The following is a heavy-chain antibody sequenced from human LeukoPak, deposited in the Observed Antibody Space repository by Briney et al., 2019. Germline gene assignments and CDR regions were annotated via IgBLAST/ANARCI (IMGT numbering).Heavy chain of an antibody. CDR1: GFTFSRYW. V-gene: IGHV3-7*01. CDR3: ARDAGTGFDY. D-gene: IGHD3/OR15-3a*01. J-gene: IGHJ4*02. Sequence: GGSLRLSCAASGFTFSRYWMTWVRQAPGKGLEWVANIKEDASEKYYVASVKSRFTISKHNAKNSLYLQMNSLRAEDMAVYYCARDAGTGFDYWGQGILVIVSS. CDR2: IKEDASEK.